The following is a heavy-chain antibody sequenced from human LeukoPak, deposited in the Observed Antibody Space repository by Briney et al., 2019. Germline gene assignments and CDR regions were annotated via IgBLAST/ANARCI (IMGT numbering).Heavy chain of an antibody. J-gene: IGHJ3*02. V-gene: IGHV3-30*02. CDR3: AKGTMIVVDLGAFDI. D-gene: IGHD3-22*01. CDR1: GFTFSSYG. CDR2: IRYDGSNK. Sequence: QSGGSLRLSCAASGFTFSSYGMHWVRQAPGKGLEWVAFIRYDGSNKYYADSVKGRFTISRDNSKNTLYLQMNSLRAEDTAVYYCAKGTMIVVDLGAFDIWGQGTMVTVSS.